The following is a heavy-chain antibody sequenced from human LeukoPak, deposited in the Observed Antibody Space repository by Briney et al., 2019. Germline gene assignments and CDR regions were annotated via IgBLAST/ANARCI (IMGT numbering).Heavy chain of an antibody. Sequence: GGSLRLSRAASGFTFSSYWMSWVRQAPGKGLEWVANIKQDGSEKYYVDSVKGRFTISRDNAKNSLYLQMNSLRAEDTAVYYCARVEGHYYYYYGMDVWGKGTTVTVSS. CDR1: GFTFSSYW. CDR3: ARVEGHYYYYYGMDV. J-gene: IGHJ6*04. V-gene: IGHV3-7*03. CDR2: IKQDGSEK.